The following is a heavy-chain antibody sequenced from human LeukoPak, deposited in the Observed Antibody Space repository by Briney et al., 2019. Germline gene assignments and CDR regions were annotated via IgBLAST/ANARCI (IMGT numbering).Heavy chain of an antibody. D-gene: IGHD3-22*01. CDR2: IYPGDSDT. CDR3: VSTYYYDSSGYPIDY. CDR1: GYSFTSYW. V-gene: IGHV5-51*01. J-gene: IGHJ4*02. Sequence: LGESLKISCKGSGYSFTSYWIGGVRQLPGKGLEWMGIIYPGDSDTRYSPSFQGQVTISADKSISTAYLQWSNLKASDTAMYYCVSTYYYDSSGYPIDYWGQGTLVTVSS.